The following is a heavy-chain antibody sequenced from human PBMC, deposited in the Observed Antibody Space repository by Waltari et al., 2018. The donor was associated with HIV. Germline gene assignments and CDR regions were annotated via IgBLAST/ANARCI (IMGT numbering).Heavy chain of an antibody. J-gene: IGHJ4*02. CDR2: IKQDESEK. Sequence: EVQLVESGGGLVQPGGSLRLSCAASGFTFNKYWMTWVRQAQGKGLEWVANIKQDESEKDYVDSLKCRFTISRDNAKNSLFLQMNSLRVEDTAVYYCAREALYDSSGYYFDYWGQGTLVTVSS. CDR3: AREALYDSSGYYFDY. V-gene: IGHV3-7*01. D-gene: IGHD3-22*01. CDR1: GFTFNKYW.